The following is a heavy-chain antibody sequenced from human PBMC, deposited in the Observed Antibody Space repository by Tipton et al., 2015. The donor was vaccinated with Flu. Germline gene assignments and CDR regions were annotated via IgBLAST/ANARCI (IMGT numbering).Heavy chain of an antibody. D-gene: IGHD2-2*01. CDR3: ARGRGYCVTTTCLLPFDF. Sequence: SLRLSCVVSGFTASSNYMTWVRQAPGKGLEWVSVIYSGGSTNYADSVKGRFTISRDNSKNTLYLQMNSLRAEDTAVYYCARGRGYCVTTTCLLPFDFWGQGTLVTVSS. J-gene: IGHJ4*02. V-gene: IGHV3-53*01. CDR2: IYSGGST. CDR1: GFTASSNY.